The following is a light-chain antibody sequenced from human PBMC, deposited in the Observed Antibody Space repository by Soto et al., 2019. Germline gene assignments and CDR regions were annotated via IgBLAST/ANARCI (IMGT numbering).Light chain of an antibody. V-gene: IGKV1-5*01. CDR3: QQYNSYSPT. J-gene: IGKJ1*01. CDR1: QSISSW. Sequence: DIQITQSPSTLSASVGDRVTITCRASQSISSWLAWYQQKPGKAPKLLIYDASSLEIGVPSRFSGSGSGTEFTLTISSLQPDDVATYYCQQYNSYSPTFGQGTKVDIK. CDR2: DAS.